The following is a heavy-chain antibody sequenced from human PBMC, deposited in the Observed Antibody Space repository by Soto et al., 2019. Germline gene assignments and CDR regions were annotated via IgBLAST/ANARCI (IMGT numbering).Heavy chain of an antibody. J-gene: IGHJ4*02. V-gene: IGHV3-30*18. CDR1: GFTFSSYG. CDR2: ISYDGSNK. CDR3: AKDHHFDY. Sequence: PVGSLRLSCAASGFTFSSYGMHWVRQAPGKGLEWVAVISYDGSNKYYADSVKGRFTISRDNSKNTLYLQMNSLRAEDTAVYYCAKDHHFDYWGQGTLVTVSS.